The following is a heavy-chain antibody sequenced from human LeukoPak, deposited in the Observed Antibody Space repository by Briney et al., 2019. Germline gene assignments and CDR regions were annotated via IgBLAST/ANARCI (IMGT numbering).Heavy chain of an antibody. Sequence: GALRLSCSASGFNSISYWMSWVRQAPGKGVEWGANIKQDGSEKYYLDSVKGRFTISRDNAKTSLYLQVNSLRAEHTAVYYCAKDSPGMDVWGQGTTVTVSS. CDR2: IKQDGSEK. CDR1: GFNSISYW. CDR3: AKDSPGMDV. J-gene: IGHJ6*02. V-gene: IGHV3-7*01.